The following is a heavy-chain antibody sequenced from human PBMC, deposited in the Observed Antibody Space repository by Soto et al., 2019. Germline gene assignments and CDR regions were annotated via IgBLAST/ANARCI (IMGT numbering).Heavy chain of an antibody. CDR3: ARVGGDYDFWSGYYTGPNWFDP. J-gene: IGHJ5*02. Sequence: SVKVSCKASGGTFSSYAISWVRQAPGQGLEWMGGIIPIFGTANYAQKFQGRVTITADESTSTAYMELSSLRSEDTAVYYCARVGGDYDFWSGYYTGPNWFDPWGQGTLVTVSS. V-gene: IGHV1-69*13. CDR2: IIPIFGTA. D-gene: IGHD3-3*01. CDR1: GGTFSSYA.